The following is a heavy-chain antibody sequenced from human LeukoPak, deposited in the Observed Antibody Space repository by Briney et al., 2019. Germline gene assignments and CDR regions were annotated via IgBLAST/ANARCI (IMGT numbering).Heavy chain of an antibody. CDR3: ARVHAYCTTTSCLDY. D-gene: IGHD2-2*01. CDR2: ISAYNGNA. V-gene: IGHV1-18*01. CDR1: GYTFTSYG. J-gene: IGHJ4*02. Sequence: GASVKVSCKASGYTFTSYGISWVRQAPGQGLEWMGWISAYNGNADYAQKLQGRVTMTTDTSTSTAYMELRSLTSDDTAVYYCARVHAYCTTTSCLDYWGQGTLVTVSS.